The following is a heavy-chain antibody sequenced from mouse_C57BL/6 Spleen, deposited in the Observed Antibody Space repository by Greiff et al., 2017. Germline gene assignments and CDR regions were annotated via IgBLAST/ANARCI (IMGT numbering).Heavy chain of an antibody. CDR3: TGHYDSSSYAMDY. Sequence: QVQLKESGAELVRPGASVTLSCKASGYTFTDYEMHWVKQTPVHGLEWIGAIDPETGGTAYNQKFKGKAILTADKSSSTAYMELRSLTSEDSAVYYCTGHYDSSSYAMDYWGQGTSVTVSS. D-gene: IGHD1-1*01. CDR1: GYTFTDYE. CDR2: IDPETGGT. V-gene: IGHV1-15*01. J-gene: IGHJ4*01.